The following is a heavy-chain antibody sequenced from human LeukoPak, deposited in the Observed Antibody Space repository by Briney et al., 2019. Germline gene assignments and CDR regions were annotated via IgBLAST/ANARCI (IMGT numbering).Heavy chain of an antibody. J-gene: IGHJ4*02. CDR3: ARDNPPQYNSGWFAY. CDR2: IYISGST. D-gene: IGHD6-25*01. V-gene: IGHV4-4*07. CDR1: GGAISSYY. Sequence: SETLSLTYTVSGGAISSYYWSWIRRPAGKGLEWIGRIYISGSTNANPSLKSRVTMSVDTSENQISLKLSSVTAADTAVYYCARDNPPQYNSGWFAYWGQGTLVTVSS.